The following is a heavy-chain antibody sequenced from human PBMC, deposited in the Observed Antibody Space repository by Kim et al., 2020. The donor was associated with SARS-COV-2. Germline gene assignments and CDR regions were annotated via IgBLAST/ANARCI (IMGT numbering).Heavy chain of an antibody. Sequence: SETLSLTCAVYGGSFSGYYWSWIRQPPGKGLEWIGEINHSGSTNYNPSLKSRVTISVDTSKNKFSLKLSSVTAADTAVDYCARESNFWSGYSGYYYYGR. CDR3: ARESNFWSGYSGYYYYGR. CDR1: GGSFSGYY. D-gene: IGHD3-3*01. CDR2: INHSGST. J-gene: IGHJ6*01. V-gene: IGHV4-34*01.